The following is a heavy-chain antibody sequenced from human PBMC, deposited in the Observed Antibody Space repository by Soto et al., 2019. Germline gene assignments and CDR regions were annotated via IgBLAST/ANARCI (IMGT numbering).Heavy chain of an antibody. Sequence: EVQLVESGGGLVQPGRSLRLSCAASGFNFNDYAMHWVRQAPGKGLEWVSGISWNSGTIGYADSVKGRFTISRDNAKNYLYLQMNSLRAEDTAVYYCAKSKYQLYYYYGMDVWGQGTTVTVSS. CDR1: GFNFNDYA. CDR3: AKSKYQLYYYYGMDV. D-gene: IGHD2-2*01. J-gene: IGHJ6*02. CDR2: ISWNSGTI. V-gene: IGHV3-9*01.